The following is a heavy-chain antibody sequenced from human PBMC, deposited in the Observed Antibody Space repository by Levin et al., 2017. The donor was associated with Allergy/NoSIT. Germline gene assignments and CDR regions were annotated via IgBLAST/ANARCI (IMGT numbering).Heavy chain of an antibody. Sequence: GASVKVSCKASGYTFASYYIHWVRQAPGQGLDWMGWISPNSGDTNIAPRFQGRVTMTRDTSISTAFMELNGLRSDDTAVYYCARGSSGYYRIDYWGQGTLVTVSS. D-gene: IGHD6-19*01. CDR3: ARGSSGYYRIDY. J-gene: IGHJ4*02. V-gene: IGHV1-2*02. CDR1: GYTFASYY. CDR2: ISPNSGDT.